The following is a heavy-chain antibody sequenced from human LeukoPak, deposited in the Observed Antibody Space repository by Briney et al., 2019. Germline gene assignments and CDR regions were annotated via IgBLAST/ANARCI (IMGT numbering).Heavy chain of an antibody. J-gene: IGHJ3*02. V-gene: IGHV3-21*01. CDR2: ISSSSYI. D-gene: IGHD3-22*01. CDR1: GFTFSSYS. Sequence: GGSLRLSCAASGFTFSSYSMNWVRQAPGKGLEWVSSISSSSYIYYADSVKGRFTISRDNAKNSLYLQMNSLRAEDTAVYYCARSGYYDSSGYYHDAFDIWGQGTMVTVSS. CDR3: ARSGYYDSSGYYHDAFDI.